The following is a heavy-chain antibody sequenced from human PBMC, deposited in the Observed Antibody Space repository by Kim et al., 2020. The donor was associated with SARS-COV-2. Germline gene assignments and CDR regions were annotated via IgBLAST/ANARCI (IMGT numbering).Heavy chain of an antibody. CDR2: ILNKRSSYTT. V-gene: IGHV3-72*01. CDR1: GFTFSDYF. CDR3: AIDISGPYANY. Sequence: GGSLRLSCAASGFTFSDYFMDWVRQAPGKGLEWIGRILNKRSSYTTQYAASVKGRFTISRDDSKNSLYLQMNSLKTEDPAMYFCAIDISGPYANYLGQGT. J-gene: IGHJ4*02. D-gene: IGHD1-26*01.